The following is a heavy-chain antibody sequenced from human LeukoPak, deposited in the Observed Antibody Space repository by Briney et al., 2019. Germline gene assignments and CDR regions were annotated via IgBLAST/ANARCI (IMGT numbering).Heavy chain of an antibody. CDR3: ARAEVGATAVDY. D-gene: IGHD1-26*01. J-gene: IGHJ4*02. Sequence: ASVKVSCKASGHTFTSYGISWVRQAPGQGLEWMGWISAYNGNTNYAQKLQGRVTMTTDTSTSTAYMELRSLRSDDTAVYYCARAEVGATAVDYWGQGTLATVSS. CDR1: GHTFTSYG. V-gene: IGHV1-18*01. CDR2: ISAYNGNT.